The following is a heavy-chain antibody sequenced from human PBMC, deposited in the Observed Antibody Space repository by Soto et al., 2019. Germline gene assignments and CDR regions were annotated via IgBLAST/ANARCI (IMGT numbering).Heavy chain of an antibody. CDR2: ISHSGST. Sequence: PSETLSLTCTVSGGSISSSSYYWGWIRQPPGKGLEWIGSISHSGSTYYNPSLKSRVTISVDTSKNQFSLKLSSVTAADTAVYNCARTRVVRGVIIYYYYMDVWGKGTTVTVSS. V-gene: IGHV4-39*07. D-gene: IGHD3-10*01. J-gene: IGHJ6*03. CDR3: ARTRVVRGVIIYYYYMDV. CDR1: GGSISSSSYY.